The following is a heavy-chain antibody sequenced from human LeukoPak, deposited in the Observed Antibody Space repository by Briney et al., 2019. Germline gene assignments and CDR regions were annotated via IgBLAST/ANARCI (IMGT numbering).Heavy chain of an antibody. V-gene: IGHV4-61*05. Sequence: PSETLSLTCTVSGVSISSSSYYWGWIRQPPGKGLEWIGYIYSSGSTNYNPSLKSRVTISVDTSKNEFSLKLSSVTAADTAVYYCARHPSRMEAGSGGYFDYWGQGTLVTVSS. CDR3: ARHPSRMEAGSGGYFDY. D-gene: IGHD6-19*01. J-gene: IGHJ4*02. CDR1: GVSISSSSYY. CDR2: IYSSGST.